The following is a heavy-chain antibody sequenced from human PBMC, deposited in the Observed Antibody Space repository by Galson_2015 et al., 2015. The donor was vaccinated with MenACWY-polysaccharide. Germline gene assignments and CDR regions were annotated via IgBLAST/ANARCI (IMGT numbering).Heavy chain of an antibody. CDR3: ARLKCSRVSCEYGMDV. V-gene: IGHV1-8*01. CDR2: MNPGSGNT. CDR1: GYTFTGFD. Sequence: SVKVSCKASGYTFTGFDINWVRQATGQGLEWMGWMNPGSGNTGYAQKWQGRVPMTRDISITTAYMELSSLRSEDTAIYYCARLKCSRVSCEYGMDVWGQGPTGTVAS. J-gene: IGHJ6*02. D-gene: IGHD2-2*01.